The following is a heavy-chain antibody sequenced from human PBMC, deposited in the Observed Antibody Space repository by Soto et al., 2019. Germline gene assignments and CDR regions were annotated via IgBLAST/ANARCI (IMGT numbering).Heavy chain of an antibody. CDR1: NYTFITYG. D-gene: IGHD2-2*01. V-gene: IGHV1-18*01. J-gene: IGHJ4*02. CDR2: ITPYNGNT. CDR3: ARDTSFYFDY. Sequence: ASVKVSCKASNYTFITYGITWVRQAPGQGLEWVGWITPYNGNTNYGQNFQGRVTMTADTSTSTAYMELGSLTTDDTAVYYCARDTSFYFDYWGQGTLVTVSS.